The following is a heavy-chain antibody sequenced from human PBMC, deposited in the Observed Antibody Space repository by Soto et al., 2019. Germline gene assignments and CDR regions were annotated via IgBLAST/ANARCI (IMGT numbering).Heavy chain of an antibody. V-gene: IGHV3-30-3*01. CDR3: ARDHQWELPNYYYYYGMDV. D-gene: IGHD1-26*01. CDR2: ISYDGSNK. Sequence: GGSLRLSCAASGFTFSSYAMHWVRQAPGKGLEWVAVISYDGSNKYYADSVKGRFTISRDNSKNTLYLQMNSLRAEDTAVYYCARDHQWELPNYYYYYGMDVWGQGTTVTVSS. J-gene: IGHJ6*02. CDR1: GFTFSSYA.